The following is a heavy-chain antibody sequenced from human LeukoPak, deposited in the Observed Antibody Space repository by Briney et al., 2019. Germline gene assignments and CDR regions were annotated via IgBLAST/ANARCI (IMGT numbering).Heavy chain of an antibody. CDR2: INPNSGGT. D-gene: IGHD2-21*02. V-gene: IGHV1-2*02. CDR3: ATDRAYCGGDCYPTVFDY. Sequence: ASVKVSCKASGYTFTDYYMHWVRQAPGQGLEWMGWINPNSGGTNYAQKFQGRVTMTRDTSISTAYMELSRLRSDDTAVYYCATDRAYCGGDCYPTVFDYWGQGTLVTVSS. CDR1: GYTFTDYY. J-gene: IGHJ4*02.